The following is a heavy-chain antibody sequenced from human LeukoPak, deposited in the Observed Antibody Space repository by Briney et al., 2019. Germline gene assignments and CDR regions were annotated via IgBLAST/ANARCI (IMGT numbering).Heavy chain of an antibody. J-gene: IGHJ4*02. CDR3: SRRPHGFHRYYFDY. CDR1: GTSFSGSY. D-gene: IGHD6-25*01. CDR2: ISHSGST. V-gene: IGHV4-34*01. Sequence: SETLSLTCAVYGTSFSGSYWTWIRQPPGKGLEWIGEISHSGSTDYNPSLRSRVSISVDTSKNQFSLMLTSVTAADTAVYYCSRRPHGFHRYYFDYWGQGTLVTVSS.